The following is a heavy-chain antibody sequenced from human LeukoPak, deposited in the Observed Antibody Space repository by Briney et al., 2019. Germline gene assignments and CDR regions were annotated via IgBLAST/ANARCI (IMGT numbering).Heavy chain of an antibody. J-gene: IGHJ4*02. V-gene: IGHV4-38-2*01. D-gene: IGHD2-15*01. Sequence: PSETLSLTCAVSGYSISSGYYWGRIRQPPGKGLEWIGSIYHSGSTYYNPSLKSRVTISVDTSKNQFSLKLSSVTAADTAVYYCARRPKGYCSGGSCYPFDYWGQGTLVTVSS. CDR3: ARRPKGYCSGGSCYPFDY. CDR1: GYSISSGYY. CDR2: IYHSGST.